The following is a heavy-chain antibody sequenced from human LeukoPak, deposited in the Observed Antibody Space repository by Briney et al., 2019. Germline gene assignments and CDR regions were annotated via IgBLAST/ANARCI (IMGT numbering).Heavy chain of an antibody. Sequence: GGSLRLSCAASGFTFSRYWMSWVRQAPGKGLEWVAHIQQDGSGKYYMDSVMGRFTISRDNDKNSLYLQMNSLRAEDTAVYYCARDYYASGSLDSWGQGTLVTVSS. V-gene: IGHV3-7*04. CDR3: ARDYYASGSLDS. CDR2: IQQDGSGK. CDR1: GFTFSRYW. J-gene: IGHJ4*02. D-gene: IGHD3-10*01.